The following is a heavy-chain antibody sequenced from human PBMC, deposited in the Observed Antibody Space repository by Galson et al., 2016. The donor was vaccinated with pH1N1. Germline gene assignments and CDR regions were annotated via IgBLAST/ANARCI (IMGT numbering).Heavy chain of an antibody. CDR1: GFIFSSYA. Sequence: SLRLSCAASGFIFSSYAMTWVRQAPGKGLEWVSALSAASTAVYYGNSVKGRFTISRDNSKSTRYLQMNSLRAEDTAVYYCAKGGRVGVQGYYYALDVWGQGTAVTVSS. J-gene: IGHJ6*02. D-gene: IGHD2-2*01. CDR3: AKGGRVGVQGYYYALDV. V-gene: IGHV3-23*01. CDR2: LSAASTAV.